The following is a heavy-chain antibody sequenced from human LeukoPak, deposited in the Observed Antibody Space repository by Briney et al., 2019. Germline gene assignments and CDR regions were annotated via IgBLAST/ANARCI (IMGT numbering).Heavy chain of an antibody. CDR1: GGTFSSYA. D-gene: IGHD6-13*01. J-gene: IGHJ4*02. Sequence: SVKVSCKASGGTFSSYAISWVRQAPGQGLEWMGGIIPIFGTANDAQKFQGRVTITADKSTCTAYMELSSLRSEDTAMYYCARSSIIAAAGPYYFDYWGQGTLVTVSS. V-gene: IGHV1-69*06. CDR3: ARSSIIAAAGPYYFDY. CDR2: IIPIFGTA.